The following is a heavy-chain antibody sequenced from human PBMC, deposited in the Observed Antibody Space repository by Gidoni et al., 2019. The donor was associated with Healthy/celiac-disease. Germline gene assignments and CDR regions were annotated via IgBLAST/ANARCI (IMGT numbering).Heavy chain of an antibody. CDR2: ISGSGGST. D-gene: IGHD5-12*01. CDR1: GFTFSSYA. J-gene: IGHJ4*02. V-gene: IGHV3-23*01. CDR3: AKDDERRDGYNPMGY. Sequence: EVQLLESGGGLVQPGGSLRLSCAASGFTFSSYAMSWVRQAPGKGLEWVPAISGSGGSTYYADSVKGRFTISRDNSKNTLYLQMNSLRAEDTAVYYCAKDDERRDGYNPMGYWGQGTLVTVSS.